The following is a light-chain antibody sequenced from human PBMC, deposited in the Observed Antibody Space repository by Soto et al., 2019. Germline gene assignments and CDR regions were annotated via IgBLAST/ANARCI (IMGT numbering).Light chain of an antibody. CDR3: QQYGSSGT. J-gene: IGKJ1*01. V-gene: IGKV3-20*01. CDR2: GAS. Sequence: VMTQSPDSLAVSPGERATLSCRASQSVSNNYLAWYQQKPGQAPRLLIYGASNRATGIPDRFSGSGSGTDFTLTISRLEPEDFAVYYCQQYGSSGTFGQGTKVDIK. CDR1: QSVSNNY.